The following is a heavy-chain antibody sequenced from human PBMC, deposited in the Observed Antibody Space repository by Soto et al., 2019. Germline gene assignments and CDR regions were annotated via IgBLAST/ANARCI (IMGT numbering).Heavy chain of an antibody. CDR1: VGSISSGGYY. D-gene: IGHD3-10*01. V-gene: IGHV4-31*03. J-gene: IGHJ5*02. Sequence: PSETLSLACTVSVGSISSGGYYWSWIRQHPGKGLEWIGYIYYSGSTYYNPSLKSRVTISVDTSKNQFSLKLSSVTAADTAVYYCARDYGSRFDPWGQGTLVTVSS. CDR3: ARDYGSRFDP. CDR2: IYYSGST.